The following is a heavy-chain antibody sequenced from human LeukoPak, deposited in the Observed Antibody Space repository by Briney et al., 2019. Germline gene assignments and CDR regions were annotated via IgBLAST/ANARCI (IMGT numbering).Heavy chain of an antibody. CDR3: ARPNYYDSSGYYGDAFDI. CDR1: GYSFTSYW. D-gene: IGHD3-22*01. Sequence: PGESLKISCKGSGYSFTSYWIGWVRQMPGKGLEWMGIIYPGDSDTRYSPSFQGRVTISADKSISTAYLQWSSLKASNTAMYYCARPNYYDSSGYYGDAFDIWGQGTMVTVSS. J-gene: IGHJ3*02. V-gene: IGHV5-51*01. CDR2: IYPGDSDT.